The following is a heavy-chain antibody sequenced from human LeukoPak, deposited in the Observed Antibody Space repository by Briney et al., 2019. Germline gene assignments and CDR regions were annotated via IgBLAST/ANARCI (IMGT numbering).Heavy chain of an antibody. Sequence: ASVKVSCKTSGYTFSTYGITWVRQAPGQGLEWMGWISTYNGNTNYEQRLQGRVTLTTDTSRSTAYMELRSLRSDDTAMYYCARALLRITRAQDEIRVDFDAWGQGTRVIVSS. D-gene: IGHD3-22*01. CDR1: GYTFSTYG. CDR3: ARALLRITRAQDEIRVDFDA. V-gene: IGHV1-18*01. J-gene: IGHJ3*01. CDR2: ISTYNGNT.